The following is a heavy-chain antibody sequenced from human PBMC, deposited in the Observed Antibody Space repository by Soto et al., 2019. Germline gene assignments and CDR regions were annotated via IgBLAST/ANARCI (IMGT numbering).Heavy chain of an antibody. CDR2: INAGNGNT. Sequence: ASVKVSCKASGYTFTIYAMHWVLQAPGQRLEWMGWINAGNGNTKYSQKFQGRVTITRDTSASTAYMELSSLRSEDTAVYYCARERGGLGGHDALAIWGQVTMVTVSS. J-gene: IGHJ3*02. D-gene: IGHD3-16*01. CDR1: GYTFTIYA. V-gene: IGHV1-3*01. CDR3: ARERGGLGGHDALAI.